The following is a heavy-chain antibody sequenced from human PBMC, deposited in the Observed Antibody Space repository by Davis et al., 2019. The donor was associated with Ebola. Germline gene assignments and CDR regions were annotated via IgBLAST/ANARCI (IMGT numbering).Heavy chain of an antibody. CDR2: MNPNSGNT. J-gene: IGHJ4*02. CDR1: GYTFTSYD. D-gene: IGHD5-12*01. Sequence: AASVKVSCKASGYTFTSYDINWVRQATGQGLEWMGWMNPNSGNTGYAQKFQGRVTMTRNTSISTVYMELGSLRSEDTAVYYCARKYSAYDWGYHFDYWGQGTLVTVSS. CDR3: ARKYSAYDWGYHFDY. V-gene: IGHV1-8*01.